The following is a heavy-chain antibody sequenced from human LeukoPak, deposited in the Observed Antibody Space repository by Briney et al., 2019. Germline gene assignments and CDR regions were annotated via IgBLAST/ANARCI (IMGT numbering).Heavy chain of an antibody. Sequence: GGSLRLSCAASGFTFNNYAMSWVRQAPGKGLEWVAVIWYDGTNKYYADSVKGRFTISRDNSKNTLYLQMNSLRAEDTAVYYCARGRDGYNWIDYWGQGTLVTVSS. CDR3: ARGRDGYNWIDY. V-gene: IGHV3-33*08. J-gene: IGHJ4*02. CDR2: IWYDGTNK. D-gene: IGHD5-24*01. CDR1: GFTFNNYA.